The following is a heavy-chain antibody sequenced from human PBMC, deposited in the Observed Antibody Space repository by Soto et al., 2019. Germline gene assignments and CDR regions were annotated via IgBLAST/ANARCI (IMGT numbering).Heavy chain of an antibody. CDR3: ARDLGYCSSTSCYPGHDAFDI. J-gene: IGHJ3*02. Sequence: SVKVSCKASGGTFSSYTISWVRQAPGQGLEWMGRIIPILGIANYAQKLQGRVTITADKSTSTAYMELSSLGSEDTAVYYCARDLGYCSSTSCYPGHDAFDIWGQGTMVTVSS. CDR1: GGTFSSYT. V-gene: IGHV1-69*04. CDR2: IIPILGIA. D-gene: IGHD2-2*01.